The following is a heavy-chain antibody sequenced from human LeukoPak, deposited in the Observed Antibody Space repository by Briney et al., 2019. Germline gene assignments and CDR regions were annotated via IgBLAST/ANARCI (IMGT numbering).Heavy chain of an antibody. J-gene: IGHJ4*02. CDR1: GGSISSGSYY. CDR3: ARGKYSPGYSSSWSRRNYFDY. V-gene: IGHV4-61*02. D-gene: IGHD6-13*01. CDR2: IYTSGST. Sequence: SETLSLTCTVSGGSISSGSYYWSWIRQPAGKGLEWIGRIYTSGSTNYNPSLKSRVTISVDTSKNQFSLKLNSVIATDTAVYYCARGKYSPGYSSSWSRRNYFDYWGQGTLVTVSS.